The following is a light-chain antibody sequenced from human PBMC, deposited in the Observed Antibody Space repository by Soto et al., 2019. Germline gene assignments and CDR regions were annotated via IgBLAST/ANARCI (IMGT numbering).Light chain of an antibody. CDR1: QTVSSSY. V-gene: IGKV3-20*01. Sequence: EIVLTQSPGTLSLSPGERATLSCRASQTVSSSYLAWYQQKPGQAPRLLIYGASSRATGIPNRFSGSGSGTDFTLTIRRLEPEDFAVYYCKQYGNSPQTVGQGTKVDIK. J-gene: IGKJ1*01. CDR3: KQYGNSPQT. CDR2: GAS.